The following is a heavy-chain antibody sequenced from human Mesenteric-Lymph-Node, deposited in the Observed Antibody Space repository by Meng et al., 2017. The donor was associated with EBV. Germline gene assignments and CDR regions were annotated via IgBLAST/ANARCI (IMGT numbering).Heavy chain of an antibody. Sequence: QGHAQGWGRGLVKPSGTLYLPWAATGGSISTSNWGSWARQPPGKGLEWIGEIYHRGSTNYNPSLTSRVTISVDESKNEFSLSLTSVTAADTAVYFCARVNEGQWLVRGAFDYWGQGTLVTVSS. CDR1: GGSISTSNW. J-gene: IGHJ4*02. CDR3: ARVNEGQWLVRGAFDY. D-gene: IGHD6-19*01. V-gene: IGHV4-4*02. CDR2: IYHRGST.